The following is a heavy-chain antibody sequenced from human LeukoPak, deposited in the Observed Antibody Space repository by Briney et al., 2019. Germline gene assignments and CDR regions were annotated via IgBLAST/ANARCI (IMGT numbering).Heavy chain of an antibody. CDR2: IYYSGRT. Sequence: SETLSLTCSVSGDSVSRSDSYWDWIRQPPGKGLEWIGTIYYSGRTYYSPSLKSRVTMSVDPSNYQFSLNLRSVTAADTALYYWARRRYYDGSGYLEWGQGTLLSVSS. V-gene: IGHV4-39*01. CDR3: ARRRYYDGSGYLE. D-gene: IGHD3-22*01. CDR1: GDSVSRSDSY. J-gene: IGHJ1*01.